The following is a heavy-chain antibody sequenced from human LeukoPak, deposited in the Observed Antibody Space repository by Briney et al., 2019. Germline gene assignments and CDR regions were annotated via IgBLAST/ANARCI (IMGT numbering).Heavy chain of an antibody. Sequence: ASVKVSCKASGYTFTGYYMHWVRQAPAQGLEWMGWINPNSGGTNYAQKFQGRVTMTRDTSISTAYMELSRLRSDDTAVYYCARRYGRQLAYYYYYGMDVWGQGTTVTVSS. V-gene: IGHV1-2*02. CDR1: GYTFTGYY. CDR3: ARRYGRQLAYYYYYGMDV. J-gene: IGHJ6*02. D-gene: IGHD6-6*01. CDR2: INPNSGGT.